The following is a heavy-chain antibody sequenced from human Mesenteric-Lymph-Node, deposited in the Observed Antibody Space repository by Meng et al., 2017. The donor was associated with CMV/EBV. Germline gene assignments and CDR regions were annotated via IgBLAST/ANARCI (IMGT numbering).Heavy chain of an antibody. CDR3: ARGTVVVVPAAIYFWFDP. D-gene: IGHD2-2*01. CDR1: GYFSECY. V-gene: IGHV4-34*01. J-gene: IGHJ5*02. CDR2: VNHSGST. Sequence: GYFSECYWSWIRQPPGKGLEWIGEVNHSGSTNYNPSLKSRVTISVDTSKNQFSLKLSSVAAADTAVYYCARGTVVVVPAAIYFWFDPWGQGTLVTVSS.